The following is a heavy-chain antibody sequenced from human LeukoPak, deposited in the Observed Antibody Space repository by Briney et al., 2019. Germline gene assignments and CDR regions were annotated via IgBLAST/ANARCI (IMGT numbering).Heavy chain of an antibody. Sequence: PSETLSLTCAVYGGSISSYYWSWIRQPPGKGLEWIGYIYYSGSTNYNPSLKSRVTISVDTSKNQFSLKLSSVTAADTAVYYCARAGTTDTPKTFDYWGQGTLVTVSS. CDR1: GGSISSYY. J-gene: IGHJ4*02. D-gene: IGHD4-17*01. CDR3: ARAGTTDTPKTFDY. CDR2: IYYSGST. V-gene: IGHV4-59*01.